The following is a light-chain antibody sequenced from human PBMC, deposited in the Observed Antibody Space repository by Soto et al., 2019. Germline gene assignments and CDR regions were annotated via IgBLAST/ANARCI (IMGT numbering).Light chain of an antibody. V-gene: IGKV1-5*01. J-gene: IGKJ3*01. CDR1: QTISGW. Sequence: DIEMPQSPSSLSASVGDRVTITCRASQTISGWLAWYQQKPGKAPNLLIYDASSLKSGVPSRFSGSGSGTDFTLTISRLEPEDCAVYYCQQYVSSPFTFGPGTKVDI. CDR2: DAS. CDR3: QQYVSSPFT.